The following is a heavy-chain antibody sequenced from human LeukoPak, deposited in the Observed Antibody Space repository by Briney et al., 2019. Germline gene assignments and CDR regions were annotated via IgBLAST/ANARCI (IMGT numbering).Heavy chain of an antibody. J-gene: IGHJ5*02. V-gene: IGHV5-51*01. CDR2: IYPGDSDT. CDR1: GNSSSNYW. Sequence: GESLKISCKGSGNSSSNYWIGWVRQLPGRGLEWMGIIYPGDSDTRYSPSFQGQATISADKSISTAYLQWSSLKASDTAMYYCARRDGYNGWFDPWGQGTLVTVSS. D-gene: IGHD5-24*01. CDR3: ARRDGYNGWFDP.